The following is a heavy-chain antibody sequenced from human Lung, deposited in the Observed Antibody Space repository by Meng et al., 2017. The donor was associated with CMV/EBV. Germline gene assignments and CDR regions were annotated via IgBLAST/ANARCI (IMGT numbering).Heavy chain of an antibody. Sequence: GGSXRLXCKGSGYSFTSYWIGWVRQMPGKGLEWMGIIYPGDSDTRYSPSFQGQVTISADKSISTAYLQWSSLKASDTAMYYCARQLYCSSTSCYTNAFDIWXQETXVTVAS. J-gene: IGHJ3*02. CDR3: ARQLYCSSTSCYTNAFDI. V-gene: IGHV5-51*01. D-gene: IGHD2-2*02. CDR1: GYSFTSYW. CDR2: IYPGDSDT.